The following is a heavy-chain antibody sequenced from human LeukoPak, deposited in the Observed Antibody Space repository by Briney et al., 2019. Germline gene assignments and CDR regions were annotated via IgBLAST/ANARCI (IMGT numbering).Heavy chain of an antibody. D-gene: IGHD3-10*01. CDR2: IYSGGST. J-gene: IGHJ4*02. V-gene: IGHV3-66*01. CDR1: GFTVSSNY. Sequence: PGGSLRLSCAASGFTVSSNYMSWVRQAPGKGLEWVSVIYSGGSTYYADSVKGRFTISRDNSKNTLYLQMSSLRAEDTAVYYCARDRRGSGTFDYWGQGTLDTVSS. CDR3: ARDRRGSGTFDY.